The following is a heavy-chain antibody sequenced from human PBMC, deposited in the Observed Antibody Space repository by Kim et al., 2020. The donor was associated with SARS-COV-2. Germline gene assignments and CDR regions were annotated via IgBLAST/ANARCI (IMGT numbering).Heavy chain of an antibody. J-gene: IGHJ4*02. CDR3: ARGKRNNDDYVWGNYRYYDY. D-gene: IGHD3-16*02. Sequence: SETLSLTCTVSGGSISSGGYYWSWIRQHPGKGLEWIGYIYNGGSTYYNPSLKSRVTISADTSKSQFSLKLSSVTAADTAVYNCARGKRNNDDYVWGNYRYYDYWGQKTLVTVTS. CDR2: IYNGGST. CDR1: GGSISSGGYY. V-gene: IGHV4-31*03.